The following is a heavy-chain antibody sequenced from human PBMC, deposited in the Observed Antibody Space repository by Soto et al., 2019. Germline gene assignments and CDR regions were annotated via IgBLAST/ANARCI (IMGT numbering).Heavy chain of an antibody. CDR2: IYYTGNT. CDR3: SSLPDGYTSGLDY. V-gene: IGHV4-30-4*01. J-gene: IGHJ4*02. Sequence: SETLSLTCTVSGASISSGDYYWSWIRQPPGRGLEWIGYIYYTGNTVFNPSLKSRVSISVDTSKNQFSLKLNPVTAADTAVYYCSSLPDGYTSGLDYWGQGTLVTVSS. D-gene: IGHD5-12*01. CDR1: GASISSGDYY.